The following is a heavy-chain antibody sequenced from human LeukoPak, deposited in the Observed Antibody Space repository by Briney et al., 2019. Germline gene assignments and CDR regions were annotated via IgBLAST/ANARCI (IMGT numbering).Heavy chain of an antibody. D-gene: IGHD3-10*01. CDR2: ISSSSSTI. Sequence: GGSLRLSCAASGFTFSSYSTNWVRQAPGKGLEWVSYISSSSSTIYYADSVKGRFTISRDNAKNSLYLQMNSLRAEDTAVYYCATRGRGSSRYGSGSYFSYWGQGTLVTVSS. CDR1: GFTFSSYS. J-gene: IGHJ4*02. V-gene: IGHV3-48*01. CDR3: ATRGRGSSRYGSGSYFSY.